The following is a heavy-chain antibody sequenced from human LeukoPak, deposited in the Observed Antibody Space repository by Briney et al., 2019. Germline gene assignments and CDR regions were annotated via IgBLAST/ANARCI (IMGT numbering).Heavy chain of an antibody. CDR2: IKSDGSEK. D-gene: IGHD3-16*01. J-gene: IGHJ4*02. Sequence: EGSLRLSCAASGFTFSGHWMSWVRQAPGKGLEWVANIKSDGSEKYYVDSVKGRFTISRDNAKNSLYLQMNSLRPEDTAVYYCARISRYGPDYWGQGTLVTVSS. CDR1: GFTFSGHW. V-gene: IGHV3-7*04. CDR3: ARISRYGPDY.